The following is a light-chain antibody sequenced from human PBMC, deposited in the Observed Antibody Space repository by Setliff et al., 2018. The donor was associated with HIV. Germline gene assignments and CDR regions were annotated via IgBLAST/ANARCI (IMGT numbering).Light chain of an antibody. V-gene: IGLV2-8*01. J-gene: IGLJ2*01. Sequence: SVLTQPPSASGSPGQSVTISCTGTSSDVGGYNYVSWYQQHPGKAPKLMIYEVSKRPSGVPDRFSGSKSGKTASLTVSGLQAEDEADYYCSSYAGSNKFAVVFGGGP. CDR3: SSYAGSNKFAVV. CDR2: EVS. CDR1: SSDVGGYNY.